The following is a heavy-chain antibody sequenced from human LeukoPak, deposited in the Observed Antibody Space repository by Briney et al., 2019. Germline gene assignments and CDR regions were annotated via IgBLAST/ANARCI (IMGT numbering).Heavy chain of an antibody. D-gene: IGHD3-16*01. CDR2: IYTSENT. Sequence: SETLSLTCTVSGASISNYHWSWIRQPAGKGLEWIGRIYTSENTNFNPSLKSRVTMSVDMSKNQFSLKLTSVTAADTAVYYCARDRGGARVGQHFDCWGQGTLVTATS. J-gene: IGHJ4*02. CDR3: ARDRGGARVGQHFDC. CDR1: GASISNYH. V-gene: IGHV4-4*07.